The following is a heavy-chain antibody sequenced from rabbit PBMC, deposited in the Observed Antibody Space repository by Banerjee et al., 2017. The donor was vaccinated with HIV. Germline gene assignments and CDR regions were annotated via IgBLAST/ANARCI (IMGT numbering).Heavy chain of an antibody. J-gene: IGHJ4*01. Sequence: QQQLEESGGGLVKPEGSLTLTCTASGFSFSNKYVMCWVRQAPGKGLEWIACINTYSGNGVYASWAKGRFTISKTSSTTVTLQMTSLTAADTATYFCARGSTYYYYFSLWGQGTLVTVS. V-gene: IGHV1S45*01. CDR2: INTYSGNG. CDR3: ARGSTYYYYFSL. CDR1: GFSFSNKYV. D-gene: IGHD8-1*01.